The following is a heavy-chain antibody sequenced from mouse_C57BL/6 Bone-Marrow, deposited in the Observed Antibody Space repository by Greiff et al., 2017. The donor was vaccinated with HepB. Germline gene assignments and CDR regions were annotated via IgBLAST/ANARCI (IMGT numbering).Heavy chain of an antibody. CDR1: GFSLTSYG. D-gene: IGHD2-5*01. Sequence: QVQLQQSGPGLVQPSQSLSITCTVSGFSLTSYGVHWVRQSPGKGLEWLGVIWSGGSTDYNAAFISRLSISKDNSKSQVFFKMNSLQTDDTAIYYCASNYSNYADYWGQGTTLTVSS. V-gene: IGHV2-2*01. CDR3: ASNYSNYADY. J-gene: IGHJ2*01. CDR2: IWSGGST.